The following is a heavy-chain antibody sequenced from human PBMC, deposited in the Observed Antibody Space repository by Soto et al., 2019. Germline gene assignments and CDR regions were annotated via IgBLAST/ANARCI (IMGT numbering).Heavy chain of an antibody. CDR1: GFTLSSQA. CDR3: ESRTPSLTLD. D-gene: IGHD3-9*01. V-gene: IGHV3-23*01. J-gene: IGHJ4*02. CDR2: ISAAGDAT. Sequence: PGGSLRLSCAASGFTLSSQAMSWVRQAPGKGLEWVSAISAAGDATFYTDSVKGRFTISRDTSKNTLYLQMNSLRVEDTAMYYCESRTPSLTLDWGQGTLVTVSS.